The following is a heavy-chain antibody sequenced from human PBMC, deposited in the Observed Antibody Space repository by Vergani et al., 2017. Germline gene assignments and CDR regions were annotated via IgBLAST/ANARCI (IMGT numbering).Heavy chain of an antibody. J-gene: IGHJ3*02. D-gene: IGHD2-2*01. Sequence: EVQLVQSGAEVKKPGESLKISCKGSGYSFTSYWIGWVRQMPGKGLEWMGIIYPGDSDTRYSPSFQGQVTISADKSISTAYLQWSSLKASDTAMYYWARSAIGYCSSTSCSGGAFDIWGQGTMVTVSS. V-gene: IGHV5-51*01. CDR1: GYSFTSYW. CDR2: IYPGDSDT. CDR3: ARSAIGYCSSTSCSGGAFDI.